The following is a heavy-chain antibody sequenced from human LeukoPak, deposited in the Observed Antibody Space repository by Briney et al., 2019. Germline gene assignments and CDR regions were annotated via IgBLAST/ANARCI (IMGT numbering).Heavy chain of an antibody. CDR2: ISGSGGST. J-gene: IGHJ4*02. Sequence: GGSLRLSCAASGFTFSGYGMSWVRQAPGKGLKWVSAISGSGGSTYYADSVKGRITISRDNSKNTLYLQMNSLRAEDTAVYYCVKDLNYGDLLDYWGQGTLVTVSS. CDR3: VKDLNYGDLLDY. D-gene: IGHD4-17*01. CDR1: GFTFSGYG. V-gene: IGHV3-23*01.